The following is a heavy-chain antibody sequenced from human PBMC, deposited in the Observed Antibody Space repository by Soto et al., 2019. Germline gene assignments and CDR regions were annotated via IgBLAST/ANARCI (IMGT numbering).Heavy chain of an antibody. J-gene: IGHJ4*02. CDR2: IIPIFGTA. Sequence: QVQLVQSGAEVKKPGSSVKVSCKASGGTFRSYAISWLRQAPGQVLEWMGGIIPIFGTANYAQKFQGRVTITADESTSTAYMELSSLRSEDTAVYYCARESRYCSGGSCYFLPGIDYWGQGTMVTVSS. CDR1: GGTFRSYA. V-gene: IGHV1-69*12. D-gene: IGHD2-15*01. CDR3: ARESRYCSGGSCYFLPGIDY.